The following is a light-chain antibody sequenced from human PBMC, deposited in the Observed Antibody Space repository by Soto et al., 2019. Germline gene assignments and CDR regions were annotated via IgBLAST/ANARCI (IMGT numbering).Light chain of an antibody. J-gene: IGKJ1*01. CDR2: KGS. CDR1: QSISSW. V-gene: IGKV1-5*03. CDR3: QQYNSYRT. Sequence: DIQMTQSPSTLSASLGDRVTITCRASQSISSWLAWYQQKPGKAPKLLIRKGSTLESGVPSRFSGSASGTEFTLTISSLQPDDFATYYCQQYNSYRTFGQGTKVEI.